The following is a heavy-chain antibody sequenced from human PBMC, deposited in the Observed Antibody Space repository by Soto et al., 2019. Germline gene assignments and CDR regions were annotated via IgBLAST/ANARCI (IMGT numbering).Heavy chain of an antibody. CDR3: VKSRGGNNFDFFD. CDR1: GFTFSSYA. J-gene: IGHJ4*02. V-gene: IGHV3-64D*06. Sequence: GSLLLSGSASGFTFSSYAMHWVRQAPGKGLEYVSGVRGNGDPPFYADSVKGRFTISRDNSKNTLYLQMSSLSADDTAVYYCVKSRGGNNFDFFDWGQGAMVTVS. D-gene: IGHD5-12*01. CDR2: VRGNGDPP.